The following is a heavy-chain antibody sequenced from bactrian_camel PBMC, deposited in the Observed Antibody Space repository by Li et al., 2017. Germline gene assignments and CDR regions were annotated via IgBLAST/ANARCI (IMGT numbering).Heavy chain of an antibody. J-gene: IGHJ4*01. V-gene: IGHV3S19*01. D-gene: IGHD4*01. CDR2: IDADRET. CDR1: GLTFRIAS. Sequence: DVQLVESGGGTAQTGGSLRLSCGTSGLTFRIASITWFRQAPGKDLERVTSIDADRETSAADSVKGRFTITRDNAKRTLYLQMDDLRPEDTATYYCAVEGCSVPIYCSSDYCFGRSSRERFSYWGQGTQVTVS. CDR3: AVEGCSVPIYCSSDYCFGRSSRERFSY.